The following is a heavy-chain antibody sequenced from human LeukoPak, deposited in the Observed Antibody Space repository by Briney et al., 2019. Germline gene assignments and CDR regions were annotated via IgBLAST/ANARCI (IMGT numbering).Heavy chain of an antibody. Sequence: ASVKVSCKASGYTFTSYDINWVRHATGQGLEWMGWMNPNSGNTGYAQKFQGRVTMTRNTTISTAYMELSSLRSEDTAVYYCARIVAVAVPYGMDVWGQGTTVTVSS. CDR2: MNPNSGNT. CDR1: GYTFTSYD. CDR3: ARIVAVAVPYGMDV. D-gene: IGHD6-19*01. V-gene: IGHV1-8*01. J-gene: IGHJ6*02.